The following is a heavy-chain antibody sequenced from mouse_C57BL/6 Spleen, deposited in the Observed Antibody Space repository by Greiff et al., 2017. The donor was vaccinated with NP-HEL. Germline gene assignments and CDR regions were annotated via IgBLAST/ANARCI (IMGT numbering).Heavy chain of an antibody. CDR2: INYDGSST. V-gene: IGHV5-16*01. J-gene: IGHJ1*03. D-gene: IGHD1-1*01. CDR3: ARVNYYGSSYGYFDV. CDR1: GFTFSDYY. Sequence: EVKLVESEGGLVQPGSSMKLSCTASGFTFSDYYMAWVRQVPEKGLEWVANINYDGSSTYYLDSLKSRFIISRDNAKNILYLQMSSLKSEDTATYYCARVNYYGSSYGYFDVWGTGTTVTVSS.